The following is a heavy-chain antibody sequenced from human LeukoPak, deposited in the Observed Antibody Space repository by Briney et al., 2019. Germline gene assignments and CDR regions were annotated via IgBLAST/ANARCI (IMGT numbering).Heavy chain of an antibody. J-gene: IGHJ4*02. Sequence: GASVKVSCKVSGYILTDLSMHWVRQAPGKGLEWMGGFDPEDGETIYAQKFQARVTMTEDTSAHTVYMELSSLRSEDTAVYYCARDRLPSVAGTIDYWGQGTLVTVSS. CDR3: ARDRLPSVAGTIDY. V-gene: IGHV1-24*01. D-gene: IGHD6-19*01. CDR2: FDPEDGET. CDR1: GYILTDLS.